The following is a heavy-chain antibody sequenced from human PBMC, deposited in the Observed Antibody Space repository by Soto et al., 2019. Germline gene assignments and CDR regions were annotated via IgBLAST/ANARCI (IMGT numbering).Heavy chain of an antibody. CDR2: HSGSGCST. CDR1: RFTVSNFT. V-gene: IGHV3-23*01. D-gene: IGHD1-26*01. J-gene: IGHJ4*02. Sequence: GGSLRLSGSASRFTVSNFTMRTGRQVTGKGLEWASSHSGSGCSTYYADSVTGPLTISIYNSKNTLYLQMNSLRAEDTAVYYCAKDFGSLVGATPHWGQGTLLTVSS. CDR3: AKDFGSLVGATPH.